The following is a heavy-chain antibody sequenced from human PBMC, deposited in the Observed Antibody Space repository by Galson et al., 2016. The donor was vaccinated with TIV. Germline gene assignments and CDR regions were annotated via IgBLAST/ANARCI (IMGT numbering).Heavy chain of an antibody. CDR2: IYYSGST. V-gene: IGHV4-30-4*01. CDR1: GASIRDGDSF. Sequence: TLSLTCTVSGASIRDGDSFWSWIRQPPGKGLEWIGYIYYSGSTFYNPSLKSRITISLDTSKSQFSLKVTSVTAADTAVYYCARKAGNYYYAMDVWGQGTKVTVSS. J-gene: IGHJ6*02. CDR3: ARKAGNYYYAMDV.